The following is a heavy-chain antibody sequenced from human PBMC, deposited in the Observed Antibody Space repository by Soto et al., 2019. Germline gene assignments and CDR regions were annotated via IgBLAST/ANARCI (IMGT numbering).Heavy chain of an antibody. CDR1: GGTFSSYA. CDR3: ARALYYDFWSGSHYYYYGMDV. V-gene: IGHV1-69*13. Sequence: ASVKVSCKASGGTFSSYAISWVRQAPGQGLEWMGGIIPIFGTANYAQKFQGRVTITADESTSTAYMELSSLRSEDTAVYYCARALYYDFWSGSHYYYYGMDVWGQGTTVTVSS. D-gene: IGHD3-3*01. J-gene: IGHJ6*02. CDR2: IIPIFGTA.